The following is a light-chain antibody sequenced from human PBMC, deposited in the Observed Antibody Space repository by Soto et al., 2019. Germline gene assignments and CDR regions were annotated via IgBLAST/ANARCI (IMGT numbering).Light chain of an antibody. CDR1: QSVNSDY. CDR2: WAS. J-gene: IGKJ4*01. CDR3: QQYYSTPLT. V-gene: IGKV4-1*01. Sequence: EMVLTQSPGTLSLSPGERVNLSCRPSQSVNSDYLAWYQQKPGQPPKLLSYWASTRESGVPDRFSGSGSGTDFALTISSLQAEDVAVYYCQQYYSTPLTFGGGTKVDIK.